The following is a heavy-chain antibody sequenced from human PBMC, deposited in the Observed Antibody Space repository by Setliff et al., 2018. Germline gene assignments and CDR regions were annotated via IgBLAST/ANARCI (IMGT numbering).Heavy chain of an antibody. D-gene: IGHD4-4*01. J-gene: IGHJ4*02. CDR1: GFTFSNYA. CDR2: ISGSGAI. Sequence: PGGSLRLSCAASGFTFSNYAMSWVRQAPGKGLEWVSAISGSGAISYADSVKGRFTVSRDNSKNTLYLQMNSLRGEDTAVYYCAKDTGYYFDYCGQGTLVTVSS. CDR3: AKDTGYYFDY. V-gene: IGHV3-23*01.